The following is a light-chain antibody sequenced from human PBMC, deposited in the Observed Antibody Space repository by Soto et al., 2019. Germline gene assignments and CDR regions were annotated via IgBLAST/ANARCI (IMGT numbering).Light chain of an antibody. CDR3: QQFNNYPLT. V-gene: IGKV1-5*03. CDR2: KAS. Sequence: DIQMTQSPSTLSASVGDRVTITCRASQSISSWLAWYQQKPGKAPKLLIYKASNLESGVPSRFSGSGSGTYFTLTISSLQPEDFATYHCQQFNNYPLTFGGGTKVDNK. J-gene: IGKJ4*01. CDR1: QSISSW.